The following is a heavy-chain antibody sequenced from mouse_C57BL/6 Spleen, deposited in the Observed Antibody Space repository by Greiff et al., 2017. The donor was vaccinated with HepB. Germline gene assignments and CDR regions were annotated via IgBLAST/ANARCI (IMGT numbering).Heavy chain of an antibody. D-gene: IGHD2-1*01. J-gene: IGHJ3*01. Sequence: EVQLQQSGPVLVKPGASVKMSCKASGYTFTDYYMNWVKQSHGKSLEWIGVINPYNGGTSYNQKFKGKATLTVDKSSSTAYMELNSLTSEDSAVYYCAQRGGGGNYGGAWFAYWGQGTLVTVSA. CDR3: AQRGGGGNYGGAWFAY. V-gene: IGHV1-19*01. CDR1: GYTFTDYY. CDR2: INPYNGGT.